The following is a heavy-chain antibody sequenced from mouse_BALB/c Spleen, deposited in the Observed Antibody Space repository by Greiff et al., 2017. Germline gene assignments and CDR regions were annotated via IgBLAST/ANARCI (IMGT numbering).Heavy chain of an antibody. CDR3: ARERKYGNHGWFAY. CDR2: INPYNDGT. J-gene: IGHJ3*01. V-gene: IGHV1-14*01. Sequence: VQLQQSGPELVKPGASVKMSCKASGYTFTSYVMHWVKQKPGQGLEWIGFINPYNDGTKYNEKFKGKATLTSDTSSSTAYMELSRLTSEDSAVYYCARERKYGNHGWFAYWGQGTLVTVSA. D-gene: IGHD2-10*02. CDR1: GYTFTSYV.